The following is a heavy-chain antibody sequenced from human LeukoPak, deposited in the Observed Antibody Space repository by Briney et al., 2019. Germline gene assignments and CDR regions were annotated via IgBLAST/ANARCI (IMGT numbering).Heavy chain of an antibody. Sequence: PGGSLRLSCAASGFTFSSYSMNWVRQAPGRGLEWVSSISSSSSYIYYADSVKGRFTISRDDAKNSLYLQMNSLRAEDTAVYYCARDEEAVAGQYWGQGTLVTVSS. D-gene: IGHD6-19*01. V-gene: IGHV3-21*01. CDR1: GFTFSSYS. J-gene: IGHJ4*02. CDR3: ARDEEAVAGQY. CDR2: ISSSSSYI.